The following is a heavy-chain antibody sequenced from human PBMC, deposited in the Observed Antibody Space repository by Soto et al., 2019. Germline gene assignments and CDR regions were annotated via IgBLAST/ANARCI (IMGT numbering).Heavy chain of an antibody. CDR3: ARAVAVAADFDY. V-gene: IGHV1-3*01. Sequence: ASVKVSCKASGYTFTGYAMHWVRQAPGQRLEWMGWINAGNGNTKYSQKFQGRVTIARDTSASTAYMELSSLRSEDTAVYYCARAVAVAADFDYWGQGTLVTVSS. CDR1: GYTFTGYA. D-gene: IGHD6-19*01. J-gene: IGHJ4*02. CDR2: INAGNGNT.